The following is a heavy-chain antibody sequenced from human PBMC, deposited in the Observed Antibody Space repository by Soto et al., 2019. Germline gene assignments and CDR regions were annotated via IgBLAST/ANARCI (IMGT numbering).Heavy chain of an antibody. Sequence: GSLRRSCASSGFTLSRYAMSWVRHAAGKGLEWVSAISGSGGNTYYADSVKGRFTISRDNSKSTVYVQMSSLRAEDTAVYYCAKRSGGYSEFDYWGQGTLVTVSS. V-gene: IGHV3-23*01. CDR2: ISGSGGNT. D-gene: IGHD5-12*01. CDR3: AKRSGGYSEFDY. CDR1: GFTLSRYA. J-gene: IGHJ4*02.